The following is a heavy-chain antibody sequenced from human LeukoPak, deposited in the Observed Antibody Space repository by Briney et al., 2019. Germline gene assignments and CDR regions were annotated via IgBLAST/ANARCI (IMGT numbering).Heavy chain of an antibody. Sequence: ASVKVSCKASGYTFTDYFLHWVRQAPGQGLEWMGWIGPDSGATNYAQKFRGKVTMTRDTSINTAYMEVSSLSSDDTAAYYCARDIRPRVESFDYWGQGTLVTVSS. V-gene: IGHV1-2*02. CDR2: IGPDSGAT. J-gene: IGHJ4*02. CDR3: ARDIRPRVESFDY. D-gene: IGHD3-3*01. CDR1: GYTFTDYF.